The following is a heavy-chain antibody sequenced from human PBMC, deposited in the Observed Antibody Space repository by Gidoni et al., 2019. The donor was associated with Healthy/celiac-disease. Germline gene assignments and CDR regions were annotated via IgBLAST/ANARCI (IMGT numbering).Heavy chain of an antibody. CDR3: ARGQYYGSGSYYDGMNWFDP. V-gene: IGHV4-34*01. Sequence: QVQLQQWGAGLLKPSETLSLTCAVYGGSFSGYYWSWIRQPPGKGLEWIGEINHSGSTNYNPSLKSRVTISVDTSKNQFSLKLSSVTAADTAVYYCARGQYYGSGSYYDGMNWFDPWGQGTLVTVSS. D-gene: IGHD3-10*01. J-gene: IGHJ5*02. CDR2: INHSGST. CDR1: GGSFSGYY.